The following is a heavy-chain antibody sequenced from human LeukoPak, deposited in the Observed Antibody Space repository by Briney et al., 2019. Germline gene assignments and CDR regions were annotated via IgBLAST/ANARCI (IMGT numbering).Heavy chain of an antibody. CDR3: ARGQSMYY. CDR2: ISPHSHTT. CDR1: GYTFNNYF. D-gene: IGHD2-8*01. J-gene: IGHJ4*02. V-gene: IGHV1-18*01. Sequence: ASVTVSCKASGYTFNNYFISWVRQAPGQGLEWVGWISPHSHTTHYAEKVQGRVTMTTDTSTTTVYMGLRSLRSDDTAVYFCARGQSMYYWGQGTPVTVSS.